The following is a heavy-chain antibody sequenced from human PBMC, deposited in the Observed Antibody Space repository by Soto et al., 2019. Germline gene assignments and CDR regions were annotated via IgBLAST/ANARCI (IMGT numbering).Heavy chain of an antibody. Sequence: SETLSLTCTVSGGSISSGGYYWSWIRQHPGKGLEWIGYIYYSGSTYYNPSLKRRVTISVDTSKNQFSLKLSSVTAADTAVYYCARSQRSAPHYYYGSGSPPTHYYYGMDVWGQGTTVTVSS. CDR1: GGSISSGGYY. D-gene: IGHD3-10*01. CDR3: ARSQRSAPHYYYGSGSPPTHYYYGMDV. J-gene: IGHJ6*02. CDR2: IYYSGST. V-gene: IGHV4-31*03.